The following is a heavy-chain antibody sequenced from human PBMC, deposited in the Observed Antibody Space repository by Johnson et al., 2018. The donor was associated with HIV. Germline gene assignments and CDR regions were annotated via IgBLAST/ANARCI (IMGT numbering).Heavy chain of an antibody. Sequence: VQLVESGGGLVQPGGSLRLSCAASGFTFSNYDMHWVRQPTGKGLEWVSGIGSDSITYFADSVKGRFTISRDNSKNTLYLQMNSLRAEDTAVYYCTTDRHWGTDAFDIWGQGTMVTVSS. D-gene: IGHD3-16*01. CDR3: TTDRHWGTDAFDI. CDR2: IGSDSIT. V-gene: IGHV3-13*01. CDR1: GFTFSNYD. J-gene: IGHJ3*02.